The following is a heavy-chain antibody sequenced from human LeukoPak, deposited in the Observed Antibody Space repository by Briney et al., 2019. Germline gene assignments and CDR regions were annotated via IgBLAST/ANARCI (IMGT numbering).Heavy chain of an antibody. CDR1: GFTFSRYA. V-gene: IGHV3-23*01. CDR2: ISGSGGST. J-gene: IGHJ4*02. Sequence: GGSLRLSCAASGFTFSRYAMSWVRQAPGKGLEWVSAISGSGGSTYYADSVEGRFTISRDNSKNTLYLQMNSLRAEDTAVYYCAKGIVVPAAIRPKSRFDYWGQGTLVTVSS. D-gene: IGHD2-2*01. CDR3: AKGIVVPAAIRPKSRFDY.